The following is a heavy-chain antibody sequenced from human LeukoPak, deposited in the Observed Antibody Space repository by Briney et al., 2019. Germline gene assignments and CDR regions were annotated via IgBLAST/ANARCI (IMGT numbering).Heavy chain of an antibody. J-gene: IGHJ6*02. CDR1: GFTFSDYY. CDR3: ARSDSSGWTRYYYYGMDV. D-gene: IGHD6-19*01. CDR2: ISSSGSTI. V-gene: IGHV3-11*01. Sequence: GGSLRLSCAASGFTFSDYYMSWLRQAPGKGLEWVSYISSSGSTIYYADSVKGRFTISRDNAKNSLYLQMNSLRAEDTAVYYCARSDSSGWTRYYYYGMDVWGQGTTVTVSS.